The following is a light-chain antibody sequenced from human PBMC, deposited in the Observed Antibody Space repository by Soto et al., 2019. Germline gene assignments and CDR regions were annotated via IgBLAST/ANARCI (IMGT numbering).Light chain of an antibody. Sequence: EIVLTQSPGTLSLSPGERATLSCRASHSVSSSYLAWYQQKPGQAPRLLIYGASSRATGIPDRFSGSGSGTDVTLTISRLEPEDFAVYYCQQYGSSWTFGQGTKVEIK. J-gene: IGKJ1*01. V-gene: IGKV3-20*01. CDR1: HSVSSSY. CDR2: GAS. CDR3: QQYGSSWT.